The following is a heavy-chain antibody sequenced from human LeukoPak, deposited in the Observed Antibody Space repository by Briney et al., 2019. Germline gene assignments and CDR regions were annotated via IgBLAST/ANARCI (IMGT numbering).Heavy chain of an antibody. CDR3: AREYYYDSSGYYGLGPLLGY. V-gene: IGHV4-39*07. CDR1: GGSISSSSYY. CDR2: IYYSGST. J-gene: IGHJ4*02. D-gene: IGHD3-22*01. Sequence: PSETLSLTCTVSGGSISSSSYYWGWIRQPPGKGLEWIGSIYYSGSTYYNPSLKSRVTISVDTSKNQFSLKLSSVTAADTAVYYCAREYYYDSSGYYGLGPLLGYWGQGTLVTVSS.